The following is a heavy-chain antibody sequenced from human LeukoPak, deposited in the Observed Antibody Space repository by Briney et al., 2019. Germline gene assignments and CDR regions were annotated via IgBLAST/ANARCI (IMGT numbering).Heavy chain of an antibody. CDR3: ASQGF. CDR2: IYYSGST. CDR1: GFTFSNAW. Sequence: PGGSLRLSCAASGFTFSNAWMSWIRQPSGKGLEWIGYIYYSGSTNYNPSLKSRVTISVDTSKNQFSLKLSSVTAADTAVYYCASQGFWGQGTLVTVSS. J-gene: IGHJ4*02. V-gene: IGHV4-59*01.